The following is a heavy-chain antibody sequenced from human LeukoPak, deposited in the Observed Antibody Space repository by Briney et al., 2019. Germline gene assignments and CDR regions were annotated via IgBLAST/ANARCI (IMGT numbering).Heavy chain of an antibody. V-gene: IGHV1-69*04. CDR1: GGTFSSYA. Sequence: SVKVSCKASGGTFSSYAVSWVRQAPGQGLEWMGRITPILGIANYAQKFQGRVTITADKSTSTAYMELSSLRSEDTAVYYCARAHSSSWIHDYWGQGTLVTVSS. CDR2: ITPILGIA. D-gene: IGHD6-13*01. CDR3: ARAHSSSWIHDY. J-gene: IGHJ4*02.